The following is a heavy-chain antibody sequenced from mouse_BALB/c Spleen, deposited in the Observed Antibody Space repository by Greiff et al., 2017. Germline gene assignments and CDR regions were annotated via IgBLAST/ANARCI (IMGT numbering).Heavy chain of an antibody. CDR3: TRIQRYAMDY. CDR2: IRLKSNNYAT. Sequence: EVKLVESGGGLVQPGGSMKLSCVASGFTFSNYWMNWVRQSPEKGLEWVAEIRLKSNNYATHYAESVKGRFTISRDDSKSSVYLQMNNLRAEDTGIYYCTRIQRYAMDYWGQGTSVTVSS. V-gene: IGHV6-6*02. CDR1: GFTFSNYW. J-gene: IGHJ4*01.